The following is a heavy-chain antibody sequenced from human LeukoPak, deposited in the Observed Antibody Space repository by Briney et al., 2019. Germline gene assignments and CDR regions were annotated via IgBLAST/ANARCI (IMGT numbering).Heavy chain of an antibody. CDR3: ARVGRVATGARRALWY. J-gene: IGHJ4*02. V-gene: IGHV1-46*01. CDR1: GYTFTKYY. CDR2: INPDGGST. Sequence: GASVKVSCKASGYTFTKYYMHWVRQAPGQGLEWMGIINPDGGSTTYAQKFQGRVTVTRDTSTSTIYMELSSLRSEDTAVYYCARVGRVATGARRALWYWGQGTLVTVSS. D-gene: IGHD5-12*01.